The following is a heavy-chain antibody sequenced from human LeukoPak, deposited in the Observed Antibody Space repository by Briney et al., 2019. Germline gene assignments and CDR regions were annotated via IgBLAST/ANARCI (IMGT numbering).Heavy chain of an antibody. CDR2: ISGSGGST. CDR1: GFTFSSYA. CDR3: AKSTLGYCSGGSCFHFDY. V-gene: IGHV3-23*01. J-gene: IGHJ4*02. Sequence: GGSLRLSCAASGFTFSSYAMSWVRQAPGKGLERVSAISGSGGSTYYADSVKGRFTISRDNSKNTLYLQMNSLRAEDTAVYYCAKSTLGYCSGGSCFHFDYWGQGTLVTVSS. D-gene: IGHD2-15*01.